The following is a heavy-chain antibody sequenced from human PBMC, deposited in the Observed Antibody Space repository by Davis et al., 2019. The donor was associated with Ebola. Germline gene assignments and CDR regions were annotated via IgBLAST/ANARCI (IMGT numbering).Heavy chain of an antibody. D-gene: IGHD2-21*02. CDR1: GFTFNSFA. CDR2: ISGSATST. V-gene: IGHV3-48*03. J-gene: IGHJ4*02. CDR3: ASHFGVVTEGSFDD. Sequence: GESLKISCSASGFTFNSFAMHWVRQAPGKGLEWVSYISGSATSTFYADSVKGRFTISRDDAKNLLYLQMNSLRAEDTAVYYCASHFGVVTEGSFDDWGQGTLVTVSS.